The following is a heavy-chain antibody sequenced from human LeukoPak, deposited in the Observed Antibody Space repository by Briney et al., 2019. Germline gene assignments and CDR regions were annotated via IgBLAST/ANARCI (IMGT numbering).Heavy chain of an antibody. CDR1: GFTVSSNY. CDR2: IYSGGST. CDR3: ARDTLSYGKSGY. J-gene: IGHJ4*02. D-gene: IGHD1-14*01. V-gene: IGHV3-66*01. Sequence: GGSLRLSCAASGFTVSSNYMSWVRQAPGKGLEWVSVIYSGGSTYYADSVKGRFTISRDNSKNTLYLQMNSLRAEDTAVYYCARDTLSYGKSGYWGQGTLVTVSS.